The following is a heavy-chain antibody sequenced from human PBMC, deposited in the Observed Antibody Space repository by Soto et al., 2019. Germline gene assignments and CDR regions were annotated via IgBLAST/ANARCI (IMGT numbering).Heavy chain of an antibody. CDR1: GDSINNSHW. CDR2: TYHSGTT. J-gene: IGHJ5*02. CDR3: AREVNSSPARGPNWFDP. V-gene: IGHV4-4*02. Sequence: QVQLQESGPGLVQPSGTLSLTCAVSGDSINNSHWWSWVRQTPGKGLEWIGETYHSGTTNYNPSLKPRVTISTDKSKTQFSLKMNSVTAADTAVYYCAREVNSSPARGPNWFDPWGQGPLVTVSS. D-gene: IGHD6-13*01.